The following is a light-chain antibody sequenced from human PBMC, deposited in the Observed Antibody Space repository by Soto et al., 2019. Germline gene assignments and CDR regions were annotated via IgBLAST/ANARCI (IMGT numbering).Light chain of an antibody. CDR2: TDN. CDR3: QSADTSGTDRV. V-gene: IGLV3-25*02. J-gene: IGLJ3*02. Sequence: SYELTQPPSLSLSPGQTAMITCSGDALPKQYAYWFQQKPGQAPVLVIYTDNKRPSGIPDRFSGSSSGTTVTLTISGVQAEDEADYYCQSADTSGTDRVFGGGTKLTVL. CDR1: ALPKQY.